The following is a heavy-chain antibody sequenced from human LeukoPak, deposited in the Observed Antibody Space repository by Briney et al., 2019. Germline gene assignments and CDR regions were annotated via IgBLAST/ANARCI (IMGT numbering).Heavy chain of an antibody. J-gene: IGHJ1*01. V-gene: IGHV3-23*01. CDR2: ISGSGGST. CDR3: AKDLSPGTVGYFQY. D-gene: IGHD3-10*01. Sequence: GGSLRLSCAASGFTFSTYAMSWVRQAPGKGLEWVSGISGSGGSTYYADSVKGRFTISRDNSKNTLYLQMNSLRAEDTAVYYCAKDLSPGTVGYFQYWGQGTLVTVSS. CDR1: GFTFSTYA.